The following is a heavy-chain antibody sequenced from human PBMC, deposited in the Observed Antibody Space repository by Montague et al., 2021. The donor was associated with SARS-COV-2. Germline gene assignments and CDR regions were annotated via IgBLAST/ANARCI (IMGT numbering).Heavy chain of an antibody. V-gene: IGHV3-7*01. CDR3: ARANPRGASWAY. CDR1: GFPFSCYW. J-gene: IGHJ4*02. Sequence: SLRLSCAASGFPFSCYWMSWFRQAPGKGPEWVAEIEENGGEKNYVDSVKGRFTISRDNAKNSLYLHMNSLRGEDTALYFCARANPRGASWAYWGQGTLVTVSS. CDR2: IEENGGEK. D-gene: IGHD1-14*01.